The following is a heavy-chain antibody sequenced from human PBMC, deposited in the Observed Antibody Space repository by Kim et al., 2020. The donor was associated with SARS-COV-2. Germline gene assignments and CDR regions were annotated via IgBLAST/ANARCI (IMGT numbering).Heavy chain of an antibody. CDR1: GFTFSSYA. Sequence: GGSLRLSCAASGFTFSSYAMSWVRQAPGKGLEWVSAISGSGGSTYYADSVQGRFTISRDNTKNTLYLQLHSMRAEDTAIYYCSKDSRTPRKWGQGTTVTASS. J-gene: IGHJ6*02. CDR2: ISGSGGST. CDR3: SKDSRTPRK. V-gene: IGHV3-23*01.